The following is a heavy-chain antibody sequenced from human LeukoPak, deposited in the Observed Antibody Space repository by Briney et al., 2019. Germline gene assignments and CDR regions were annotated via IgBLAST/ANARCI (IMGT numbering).Heavy chain of an antibody. CDR2: INSDGSNT. CDR3: ARGGGYSYGTVDY. D-gene: IGHD5-18*01. Sequence: GGSLRLSCAASGFTFSSYWMHWVRQAPGKGLVWVSRINSDGSNTSYADSVKSRFTISRDNAKNTLYLQMNSLRAEDTAVYYCARGGGYSYGTVDYWGQGTLVTVSS. J-gene: IGHJ4*02. CDR1: GFTFSSYW. V-gene: IGHV3-74*01.